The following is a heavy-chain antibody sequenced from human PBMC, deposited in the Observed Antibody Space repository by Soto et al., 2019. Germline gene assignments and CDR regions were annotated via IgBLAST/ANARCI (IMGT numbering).Heavy chain of an antibody. CDR2: IYHSGST. Sequence: PSEALSLTCVVSGGSSSSGGYSWSWIRQPPGKGLEWIGYIYHSGSTYYNPSLKSRVTISVDRSKNQFSLKLSSVTAADTAVYYCARVASYYYYGMDVWGQGTTVTVSS. CDR3: ARVASYYYYGMDV. V-gene: IGHV4-30-2*01. CDR1: GGSSSSGGYS. J-gene: IGHJ6*02.